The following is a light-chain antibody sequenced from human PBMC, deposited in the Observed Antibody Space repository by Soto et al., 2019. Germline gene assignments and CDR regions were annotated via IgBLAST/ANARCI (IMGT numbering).Light chain of an antibody. J-gene: IGLJ1*01. CDR3: SSYANGSTDYV. Sequence: ALTQPASVSGSRGQSITISCTGTSSDVGRYNYVSWYQQYPGKAPKLMISEVSNRPSGVSNRFSGSKSGNTASLTISGLQAEDEADYYCSSYANGSTDYVFGVGTKVTVL. CDR2: EVS. CDR1: SSDVGRYNY. V-gene: IGLV2-14*01.